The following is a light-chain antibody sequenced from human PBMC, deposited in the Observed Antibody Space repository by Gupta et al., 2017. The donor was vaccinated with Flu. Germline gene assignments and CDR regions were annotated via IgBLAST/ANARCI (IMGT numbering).Light chain of an antibody. CDR1: SSEIGGYKY. J-gene: IGLJ3*02. V-gene: IGLV2-14*01. CDR2: EVT. CDR3: ITDTSSSTWV. Sequence: SISISCTGTSSEIGGYKYVSWYQHHPGKAHKLMIYEVTKRPAGVSNRFSGSKAGNTASLTISGLQEEDEADYYCITDTSSSTWVFGGGTKLTVL.